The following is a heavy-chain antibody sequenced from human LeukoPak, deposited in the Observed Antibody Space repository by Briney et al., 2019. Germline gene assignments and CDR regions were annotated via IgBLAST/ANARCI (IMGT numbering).Heavy chain of an antibody. V-gene: IGHV4-61*02. CDR2: IYTSGST. Sequence: PSQTLSLTCTVSGGSISSGSYYWRWIRQPAGKGLEWIGRIYTSGSTNYNPSLKSRVTISVDTSKNQFSLKLSSVTAADTAVSYCARGPLVLGDYYYGMDVWGQGTTVTVSS. J-gene: IGHJ6*02. CDR1: GGSISSGSYY. D-gene: IGHD6-6*01. CDR3: ARGPLVLGDYYYGMDV.